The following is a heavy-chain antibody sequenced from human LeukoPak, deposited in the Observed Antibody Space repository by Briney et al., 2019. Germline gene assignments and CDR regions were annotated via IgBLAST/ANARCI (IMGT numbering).Heavy chain of an antibody. CDR2: MYYSGST. CDR1: GGSISSYY. CDR3: ARTGGGSCSGGSCYLLYGMDV. D-gene: IGHD2-15*01. V-gene: IGHV4-59*06. J-gene: IGHJ6*02. Sequence: SETLSLTCTVSGGSISSYYWSWIRQPPGKGLEWIGYMYYSGSTYYNPSLRSRVTISVDTSKNQFSLKLYAVAAADTAVYYCARTGGGSCSGGSCYLLYGMDVWGQGTTVTVSS.